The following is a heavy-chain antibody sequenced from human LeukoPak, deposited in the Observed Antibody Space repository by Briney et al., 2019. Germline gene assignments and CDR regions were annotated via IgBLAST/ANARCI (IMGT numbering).Heavy chain of an antibody. CDR2: IRYEEIKK. Sequence: PGGSLRLSCAASGFTFGYYGMHGVRQAPGKGLEGVAFIRYEEIKKFYGDSVKGRFTISRDNSKNTLSLQMNSLRTDDTAVYYCAKSHLPNAYSGTYYCDYWGQGTLVTVSS. CDR1: GFTFGYYG. D-gene: IGHD1-26*01. J-gene: IGHJ4*02. V-gene: IGHV3-30*02. CDR3: AKSHLPNAYSGTYYCDY.